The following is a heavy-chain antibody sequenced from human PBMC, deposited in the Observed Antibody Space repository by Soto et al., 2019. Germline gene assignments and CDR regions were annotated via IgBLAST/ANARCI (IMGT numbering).Heavy chain of an antibody. J-gene: IGHJ4*02. Sequence: EVQLVESGGGLVQPGGSPRLSCAGSGFIFSNYWMHWVRQAPGKGLEWVARIDHDGPTDYADSVRGRFTISRDNAENTLYLQMNSLRPEDTAVYYCVRDSHGDYWGQGTLVTVSS. V-gene: IGHV3-74*01. CDR1: GFIFSNYW. CDR2: IDHDGPT. CDR3: VRDSHGDY.